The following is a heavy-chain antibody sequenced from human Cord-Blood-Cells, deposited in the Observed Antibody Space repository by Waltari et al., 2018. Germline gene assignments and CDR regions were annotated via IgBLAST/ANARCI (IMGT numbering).Heavy chain of an antibody. CDR3: ARGGVYSSSSGEYFQH. J-gene: IGHJ1*01. CDR1: GFTFSSYA. CDR2: ISYDGSNK. Sequence: QVQLVESGGGVVQPGRSLRLSCAASGFTFSSYAMHWVRQAPGKGLEWVAVISYDGSNKYYADSVKGRFTISRDNSKNTLYLQMNSLRAEDTAVYYCARGGVYSSSSGEYFQHWGQGTLVTVSS. V-gene: IGHV3-30-3*01. D-gene: IGHD6-6*01.